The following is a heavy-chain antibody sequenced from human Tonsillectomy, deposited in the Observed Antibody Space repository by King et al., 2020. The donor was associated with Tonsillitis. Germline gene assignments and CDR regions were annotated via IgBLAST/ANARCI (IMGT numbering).Heavy chain of an antibody. CDR2: ISYDGSNK. CDR3: AKDKGYCSGGTCFPFDP. Sequence: VQLVESGGGVVQPGRSLRLSCAASGSTFSSYGMHWVHQAPGKGLEWVAVISYDGSNKYYADSVKGRFTISRDNSKNTLYLQMNSLRAEDTAVYYCAKDKGYCSGGTCFPFDPWGQGTLVTVSS. CDR1: GSTFSSYG. V-gene: IGHV3-30*18. D-gene: IGHD2-15*01. J-gene: IGHJ5*02.